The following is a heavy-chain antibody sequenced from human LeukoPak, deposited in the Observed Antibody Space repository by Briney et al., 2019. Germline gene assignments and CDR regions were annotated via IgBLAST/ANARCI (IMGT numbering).Heavy chain of an antibody. J-gene: IGHJ4*02. CDR3: ARSLGIVVVFVQ. Sequence: GGSLRLSCAVSGYTFSDYYMNWIRQAPGKGLEWVSYISSSSSYTNYADSVKGRFTISRDNAKNSLYLQMNSLRAEDTAVYYCARSLGIVVVFVQWGQGTLVTVSS. CDR1: GYTFSDYY. D-gene: IGHD3-22*01. V-gene: IGHV3-11*03. CDR2: ISSSSSYT.